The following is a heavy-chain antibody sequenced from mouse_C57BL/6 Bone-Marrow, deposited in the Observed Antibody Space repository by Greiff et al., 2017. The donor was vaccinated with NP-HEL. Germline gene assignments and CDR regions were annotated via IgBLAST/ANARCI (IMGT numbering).Heavy chain of an antibody. CDR3: ARHRLLRPYWYFDV. D-gene: IGHD1-2*01. V-gene: IGHV5-12*01. J-gene: IGHJ1*03. Sequence: EVKLVESGGGLVQPGGSLKLSCAASGFTFSDYYMYWVRQTPEKRLEWVAYISNGGGSTYYPDTVKGRFTLSRDNAKNTLYLQMSRLKSEDTAMYDCARHRLLRPYWYFDVWGTGTTVTVSS. CDR2: ISNGGGST. CDR1: GFTFSDYY.